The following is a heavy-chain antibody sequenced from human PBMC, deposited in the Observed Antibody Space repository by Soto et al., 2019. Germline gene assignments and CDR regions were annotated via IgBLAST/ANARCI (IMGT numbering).Heavy chain of an antibody. Sequence: PSETLSLTCAVYGGSFSGYYWSWIRQPPGKGLEWMGQINHSGSTNYNPSLKSRVTISVDTSKNQFSLKLSSVTAADTAVYYCAICSPPGWAHDGGITMVRGAATDYGMDVWGQGTTVTVSS. J-gene: IGHJ6*02. D-gene: IGHD3-10*01. V-gene: IGHV4-34*01. CDR2: INHSGST. CDR1: GGSFSGYY. CDR3: AICSPPGWAHDGGITMVRGAATDYGMDV.